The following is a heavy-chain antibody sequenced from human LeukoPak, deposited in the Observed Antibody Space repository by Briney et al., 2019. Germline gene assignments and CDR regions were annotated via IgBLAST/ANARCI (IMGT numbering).Heavy chain of an antibody. Sequence: GGSLRLSCAASGFTFDDYTMHWVRQAPGKGLEWVSAISGSGGSTYYADSVKGRFTISRDNSKNTLYLQMNSLRAEDTAVYYCAKGGPSPSKRITDYWGQGTLVTVSS. D-gene: IGHD4-11*01. J-gene: IGHJ4*02. V-gene: IGHV3-23*01. CDR2: ISGSGGST. CDR3: AKGGPSPSKRITDY. CDR1: GFTFDDYT.